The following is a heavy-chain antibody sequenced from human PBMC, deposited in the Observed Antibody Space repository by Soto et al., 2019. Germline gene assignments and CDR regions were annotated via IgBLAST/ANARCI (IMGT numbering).Heavy chain of an antibody. V-gene: IGHV4-39*01. CDR3: ARTSTLNWNDEFLDAFDI. Sequence: QLQLQESGPGLVKPSETLSLTCTVSGGSISSSSYYWGWIRQPPGKGLEWIGSIYYSGSTYYNPSLKSRVTISVDTSKNQFSLKLSSVTAADTAVYYCARTSTLNWNDEFLDAFDIWGQGTMVTVSS. CDR1: GGSISSSSYY. J-gene: IGHJ3*02. CDR2: IYYSGST. D-gene: IGHD1-1*01.